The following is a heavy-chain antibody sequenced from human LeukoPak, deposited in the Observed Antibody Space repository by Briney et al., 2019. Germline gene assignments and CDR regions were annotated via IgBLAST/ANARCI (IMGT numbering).Heavy chain of an antibody. Sequence: PGGSLRLSCAASGFTVSSNYMSWVRQAPGKGLEWVSRIDNDGRHTIYADSVKARFTISRDNAKNIVYLRMNSLRVEDTAVYYCARDRPHNWFDPWGQGTLVTVST. J-gene: IGHJ5*02. CDR2: IDNDGRHT. CDR3: ARDRPHNWFDP. V-gene: IGHV3-74*01. CDR1: GFTVSSNY.